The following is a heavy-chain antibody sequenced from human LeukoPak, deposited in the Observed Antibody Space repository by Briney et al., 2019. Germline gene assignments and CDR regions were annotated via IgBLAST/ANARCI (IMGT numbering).Heavy chain of an antibody. CDR2: ISAYNGNT. CDR3: ARQVDTAMALPDY. J-gene: IGHJ4*02. V-gene: IGHV1-18*01. CDR1: GYTFTSYG. Sequence: ASVKVSCKASGYTFTSYGMSWVRQAPGQGLEWMGWISAYNGNTNYAQKLQGRVTMTTDTSTTTAYMELRNLRSDDTAIYYCARQVDTAMALPDYRRQETQVTVSS. D-gene: IGHD5-18*01.